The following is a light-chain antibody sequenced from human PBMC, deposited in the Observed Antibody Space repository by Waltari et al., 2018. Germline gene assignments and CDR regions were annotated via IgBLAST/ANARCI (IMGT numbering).Light chain of an antibody. Sequence: AIRITQSPSSLSASTGDRVTITCRASQGISSYLAWYQQKPGKAPKLLIYAASTLQSGVPSRFSGSGSGTDFTLTISCLQSEDFATYYCQQYYSYPPTFGQWTKVEIK. CDR2: AAS. CDR3: QQYYSYPPT. CDR1: QGISSY. V-gene: IGKV1-8*01. J-gene: IGKJ1*01.